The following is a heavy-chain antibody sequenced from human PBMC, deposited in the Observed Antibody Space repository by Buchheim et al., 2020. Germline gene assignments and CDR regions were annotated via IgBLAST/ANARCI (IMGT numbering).Heavy chain of an antibody. J-gene: IGHJ4*02. Sequence: EVQLLESGGGLVQPGGSLRLSCAASGFTFSSYAMSWVRQAPGKGLEWVSGISDNGGSTYYADSVKGRFTMSRDNSKNTLYMQMNSLRAEDTAVYYCAKDGQRWIQSDFDYWGQGTL. CDR1: GFTFSSYA. CDR2: ISDNGGST. D-gene: IGHD5-24*01. CDR3: AKDGQRWIQSDFDY. V-gene: IGHV3-23*01.